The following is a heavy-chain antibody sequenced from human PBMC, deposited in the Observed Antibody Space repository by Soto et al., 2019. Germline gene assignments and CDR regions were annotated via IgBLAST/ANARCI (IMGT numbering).Heavy chain of an antibody. CDR2: IHYSGST. V-gene: IGHV4-59*01. Sequence: QVQLQESGPGLVKPSETLSLTCTVSGGSISSYYWSWIRQPPGKGLEWIGYIHYSGSTNYNPSLKSRVTISVATSKNQFSLKLSSVTAADTAVYYCARSPLGTHYWNFDLWGRGTLVTVSS. CDR3: ARSPLGTHYWNFDL. J-gene: IGHJ2*01. CDR1: GGSISSYY. D-gene: IGHD3-16*01.